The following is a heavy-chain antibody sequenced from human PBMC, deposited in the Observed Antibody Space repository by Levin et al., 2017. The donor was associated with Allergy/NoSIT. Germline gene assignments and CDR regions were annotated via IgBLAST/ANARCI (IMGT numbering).Heavy chain of an antibody. J-gene: IGHJ6*03. CDR2: IRSSDSRT. D-gene: IGHD3-16*02. CDR1: GFTFSSYD. CDR3: VKDSLGFGGIIGDYYIDV. V-gene: IGHV3-23*01. Sequence: GASVKVSCAASGFTFSSYDMSWVRQAPGKGLEWVSGIRSSDSRTYYADSVEGRFTISRDNFKNTLYLQMNRLRAEDTAVYYCVKDSLGFGGIIGDYYIDVWGKGTTVTVSS.